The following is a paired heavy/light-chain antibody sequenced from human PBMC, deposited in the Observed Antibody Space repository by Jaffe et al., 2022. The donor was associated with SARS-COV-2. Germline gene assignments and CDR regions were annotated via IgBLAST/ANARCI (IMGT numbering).Light chain of an antibody. CDR2: SNN. CDR1: SSNIGAGYD. J-gene: IGLJ3*02. Sequence: QSVLTQPPSVSGAPGQGVTISCTGTSSNIGAGYDVHWYQQLPGTAPKLLIYSNNNRPSGVPDRFSGSKSGTSASLAISGLQAEDEADYYCQSYDTSLRAVFGGGTKLAVL. CDR3: QSYDTSLRAV. V-gene: IGLV1-40*01.
Heavy chain of an antibody. J-gene: IGHJ5*02. CDR1: GFPFRRDA. CDR3: AKESSPRSSGWGYNWFDA. D-gene: IGHD3-22*01. V-gene: IGHV3-23*01. Sequence: EVQLLESGGNLVWPGGSLRLSCAVSGFPFRRDAMSWVRQAPGKGLEWVSGISGSGALSGSGVDSGDGTYYADAVRGRFTISRDTSKSTLYLQMYSLTDEDTAVYYCAKESSPRSSGWGYNWFDAWGQGVLVTVSS. CDR2: ISGSGALSGSGVDSGDGT.